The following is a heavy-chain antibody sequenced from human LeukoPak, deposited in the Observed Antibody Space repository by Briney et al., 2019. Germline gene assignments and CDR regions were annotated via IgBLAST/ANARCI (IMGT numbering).Heavy chain of an antibody. CDR2: ISNSGFTT. CDR3: AREDSGGNSFDS. V-gene: IGHV3-11*01. CDR1: GFTLSDYY. D-gene: IGHD4/OR15-4a*01. Sequence: GGSLRLSCAASGFTLSDYYVSWIRQAPGKGLEWVAFISNSGFTTYYSDSVKGRFTVSRHNAKDSVSLQMNSLRAEDTARYYCAREDSGGNSFDSWGQGAQVTVS. J-gene: IGHJ4*02.